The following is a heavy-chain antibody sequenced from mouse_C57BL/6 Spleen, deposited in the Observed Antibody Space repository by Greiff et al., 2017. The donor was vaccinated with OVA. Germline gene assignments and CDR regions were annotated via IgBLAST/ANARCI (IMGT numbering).Heavy chain of an antibody. CDR3: ARDRGAYYGSSKGYFDV. CDR2: INYDGSST. CDR1: GFTFSDYY. J-gene: IGHJ1*03. Sequence: EVNVMESEGGLVQPGSSMKLSCTASGFTFSDYYMAWVRQVPEKGLEWVANINYDGSSTYYLDSLKSRFIISRDNAKNILYLQMSSLKSEDTATYYCARDRGAYYGSSKGYFDVWGTGTTVTVSS. D-gene: IGHD1-1*01. V-gene: IGHV5-16*01.